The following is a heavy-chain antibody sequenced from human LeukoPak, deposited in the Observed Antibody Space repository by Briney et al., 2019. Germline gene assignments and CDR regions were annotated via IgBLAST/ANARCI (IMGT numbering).Heavy chain of an antibody. Sequence: GGSLRLSCAASGFTFSSYAMSWVRQGQGKGLERVSAISGSGGSTYYADSVKGRFTISRDNSKNTLYLQMNSLRAEDTAVYYCAKDLLGVYGDDYWGQGTLVTVSS. CDR1: GFTFSSYA. V-gene: IGHV3-23*01. CDR3: AKDLLGVYGDDY. J-gene: IGHJ4*02. CDR2: ISGSGGST. D-gene: IGHD4-17*01.